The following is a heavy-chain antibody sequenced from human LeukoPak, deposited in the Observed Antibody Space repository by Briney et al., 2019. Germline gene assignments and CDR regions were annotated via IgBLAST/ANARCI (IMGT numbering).Heavy chain of an antibody. D-gene: IGHD4-17*01. CDR3: ASSGEPTWFHDYGDYSGDY. J-gene: IGHJ4*02. CDR2: IYYSGST. V-gene: IGHV4-39*01. Sequence: SETLSLTCTVSGDSISSSSYYWGWLRQPPGKGLEWIGNIYYSGSTYYNPSLKSRVTISVDTSKNQFSLKLSSVTAADTDVYYCASSGEPTWFHDYGDYSGDYWGQGTLVTVSS. CDR1: GDSISSSSYY.